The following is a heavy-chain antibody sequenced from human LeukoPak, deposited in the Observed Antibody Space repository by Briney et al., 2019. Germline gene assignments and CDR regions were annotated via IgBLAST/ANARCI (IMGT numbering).Heavy chain of an antibody. CDR3: ARDFGVTTVSTYNWYFDF. V-gene: IGHV4-38-2*02. CDR1: GYSISNGYF. CDR2: TYHSGST. D-gene: IGHD4-17*01. Sequence: PSETLSLTCTVSGYSISNGYFWGWIRQPPGKGLEWIGSTYHSGSTYYNPSLKSRVTISVDTSKNQFSLKLTSVTAADTAVYYCARDFGVTTVSTYNWYFDFWGRGTLVTVSS. J-gene: IGHJ2*01.